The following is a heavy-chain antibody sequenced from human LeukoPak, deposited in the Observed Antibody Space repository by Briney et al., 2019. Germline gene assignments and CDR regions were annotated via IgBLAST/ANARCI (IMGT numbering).Heavy chain of an antibody. CDR2: IIPILGIA. V-gene: IGHV1-69*04. CDR1: GGTFSSYA. J-gene: IGHJ4*02. CDR3: AWGVVDPFDY. D-gene: IGHD3-22*01. Sequence: ASVKVSCKASGGTFSSYAISWVRQAPGQGLEWMGRIIPILGIANYAQKFQGRVTITADKSTSTAYMELSSLRSEDTAVYYCAWGVVDPFDYWSQGTLVTVSS.